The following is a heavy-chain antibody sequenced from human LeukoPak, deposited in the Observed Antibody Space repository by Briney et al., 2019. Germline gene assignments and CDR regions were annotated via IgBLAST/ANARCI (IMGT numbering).Heavy chain of an antibody. V-gene: IGHV3-23*01. Sequence: GGSLRLSCAASGFTFSSYAMSWVRQAPGKGLEWVSAISGSGGSTYYADSVKGRFTISRDNSKNILHLQMNSLRVEDTALYYCARQLISSAVAFDLWGQGTMVTVSS. D-gene: IGHD1-1*01. CDR1: GFTFSSYA. CDR3: ARQLISSAVAFDL. J-gene: IGHJ3*01. CDR2: ISGSGGST.